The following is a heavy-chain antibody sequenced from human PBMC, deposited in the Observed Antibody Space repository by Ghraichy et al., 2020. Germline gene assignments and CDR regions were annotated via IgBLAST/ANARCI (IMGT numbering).Heavy chain of an antibody. Sequence: ASVKVSCKASGYTFTGYYMHWVRQAPGQGLEWMGWINPNSGGTNYAQKFQGRVTMTRDTSISTAYMELSRLRSDDTAVYYCARWWDDILTGYHPNFDYWGQGTLVTVSS. V-gene: IGHV1-2*02. D-gene: IGHD3-9*01. CDR3: ARWWDDILTGYHPNFDY. CDR1: GYTFTGYY. CDR2: INPNSGGT. J-gene: IGHJ4*02.